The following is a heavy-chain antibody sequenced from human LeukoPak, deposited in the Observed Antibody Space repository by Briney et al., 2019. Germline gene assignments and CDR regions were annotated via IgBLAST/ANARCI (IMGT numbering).Heavy chain of an antibody. CDR3: AKDASYRFDY. CDR2: IRYDGINK. D-gene: IGHD1-14*01. Sequence: GGSLRLSCAASGFTFSSYGMHWVRQAPGKGLEWVAFIRYDGINKYYADSVKGRFTISRGNSKNTLYLQMNSLRAEDTAMYYCAKDASYRFDYWGQGTLVTVSS. J-gene: IGHJ4*02. CDR1: GFTFSSYG. V-gene: IGHV3-30*02.